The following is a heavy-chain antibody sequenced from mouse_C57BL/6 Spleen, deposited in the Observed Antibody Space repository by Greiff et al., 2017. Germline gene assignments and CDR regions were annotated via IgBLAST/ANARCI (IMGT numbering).Heavy chain of an antibody. Sequence: VQLQQSGPELVKPGASVKISCKASGYSFTGYYMNWVKQRPAKSLEWIGEIKPSTGGTTYNQKFKAKATLTVGTSSSTAYMQLKSLTSEDSAVYYCARFYYDYGEGYFDCWGQGTTLTVSS. D-gene: IGHD2-4*01. CDR3: ARFYYDYGEGYFDC. J-gene: IGHJ2*01. V-gene: IGHV1-42*01. CDR2: IKPSTGGT. CDR1: GYSFTGYY.